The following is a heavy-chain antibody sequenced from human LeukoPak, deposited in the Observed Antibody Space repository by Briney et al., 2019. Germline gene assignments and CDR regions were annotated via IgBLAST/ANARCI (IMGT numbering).Heavy chain of an antibody. CDR3: AKADAYQGYDIDY. J-gene: IGHJ4*02. V-gene: IGHV3-66*01. CDR2: IYSGGST. Sequence: GGSLRLSCAASGFTVSNNYMTWVRQAPGKGLEWVSLIYSGGSTYYADSVKGRFTISRDNSKNTVYLQMNSLRAEDTAVYYCAKADAYQGYDIDYWGQGTLVTVSS. D-gene: IGHD5-12*01. CDR1: GFTVSNNY.